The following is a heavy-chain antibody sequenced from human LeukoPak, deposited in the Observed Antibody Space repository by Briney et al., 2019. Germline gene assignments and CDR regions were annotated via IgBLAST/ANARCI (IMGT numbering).Heavy chain of an antibody. Sequence: GGSLRLSCAASGFTFSSYSMNWVRQAPGKGLEWVSSISSSSSYLYYADSVKGRFTISRDNAKNSLYLQMNSLRAEDTAVYYCARDKTVAGTLLPWGQGTLVTVSS. V-gene: IGHV3-21*01. CDR2: ISSSSSYL. J-gene: IGHJ5*02. CDR3: ARDKTVAGTLLP. D-gene: IGHD6-19*01. CDR1: GFTFSSYS.